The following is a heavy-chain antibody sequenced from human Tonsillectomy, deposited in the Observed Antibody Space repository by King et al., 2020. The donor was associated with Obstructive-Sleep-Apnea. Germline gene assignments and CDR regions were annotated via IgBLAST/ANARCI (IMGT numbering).Heavy chain of an antibody. Sequence: VQLVESGGGVVQPGRSLRLSCAASGFTFSNYAMHWVRQAPGKGLEWVAVISYDGSNKYYADSVKGRFTISRDNSKNPLYLQMNSLRAEDTAVYYCAGDSTGYDGYYYGMDVWGQGTTVTVSS. CDR2: ISYDGSNK. CDR3: AGDSTGYDGYYYGMDV. D-gene: IGHD5-12*01. CDR1: GFTFSNYA. J-gene: IGHJ6*02. V-gene: IGHV3-30-3*01.